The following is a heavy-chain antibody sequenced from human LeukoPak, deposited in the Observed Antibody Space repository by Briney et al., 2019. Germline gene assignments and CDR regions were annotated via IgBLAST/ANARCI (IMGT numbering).Heavy chain of an antibody. CDR3: ARGIAVAGTGAPDY. V-gene: IGHV3-48*04. CDR2: ISSSSSTI. J-gene: IGHJ4*02. Sequence: PGGSLRLSCAASGFTFSSYSMSWVRQAPGKGLEWVSYISSSSSTIYYADSVKGRFTISRDNAKNSLYLQMNSLRAEDTAVYYCARGIAVAGTGAPDYWGQGTLVTVSS. CDR1: GFTFSSYS. D-gene: IGHD6-19*01.